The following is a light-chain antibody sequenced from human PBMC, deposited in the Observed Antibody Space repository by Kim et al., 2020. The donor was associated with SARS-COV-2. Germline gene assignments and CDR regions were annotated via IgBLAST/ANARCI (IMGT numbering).Light chain of an antibody. CDR1: SSKNGGGYD. CDR3: PSYDSSLSGSV. Sequence: VTSTGTGSSSKNGGGYDINWYQHLRGKDHNLRIYGNSNRPSGVAARVCGSKSGPSASPAITGLQADDEADYHCPSYDSSLSGSVFGGGTQLTVL. CDR2: GNS. V-gene: IGLV1-40*01. J-gene: IGLJ3*02.